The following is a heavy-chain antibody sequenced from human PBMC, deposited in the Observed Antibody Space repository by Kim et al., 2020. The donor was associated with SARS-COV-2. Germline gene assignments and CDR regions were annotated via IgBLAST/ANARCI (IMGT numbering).Heavy chain of an antibody. V-gene: IGHV4-34*01. CDR3: ARGQAGSSYRPSWFDP. Sequence: SETLSLTCAVYGGSFSGYYWSWIRQPPGKGLEWIGEINHSGSTNYNPSLKSRVTISVDTSKNQFSLKLSSVTAADTAVYYCARGQAGSSYRPSWFDPWGQGTLVTVSS. D-gene: IGHD2-15*01. CDR2: INHSGST. CDR1: GGSFSGYY. J-gene: IGHJ5*02.